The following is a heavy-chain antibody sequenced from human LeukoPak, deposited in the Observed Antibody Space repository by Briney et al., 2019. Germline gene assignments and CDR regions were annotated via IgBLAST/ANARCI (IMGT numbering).Heavy chain of an antibody. CDR2: IYYSGST. J-gene: IGHJ4*02. CDR1: GGSFSGYY. V-gene: IGHV4-59*01. Sequence: SETLSLTCAVYGGSFSGYYWSWIRQPPGKGLEWIGYIYYSGSTNYNPSLKSRVTISVDTSKNQFSLKLSSVTAADTAVYYCARAYSGSYYISWGQGTLVTVSS. CDR3: ARAYSGSYYIS. D-gene: IGHD1-26*01.